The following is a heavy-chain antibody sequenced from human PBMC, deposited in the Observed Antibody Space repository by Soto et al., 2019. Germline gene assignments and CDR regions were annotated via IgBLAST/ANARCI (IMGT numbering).Heavy chain of an antibody. CDR2: LYSTNVA. D-gene: IGHD3-3*01. CDR1: EFPVTTNY. J-gene: IGHJ4*02. Sequence: EVQVVESGGGLIQPGGSLRLSCAASEFPVTTNYLTWVRQAPGKGLEWVSLLYSTNVAHYADSVRGRFTISSDISKNMFYLEMNSLRAEDTAVYYCARNPFGVSSDGVVVWGQGALVTVSS. V-gene: IGHV3-53*01. CDR3: ARNPFGVSSDGVVV.